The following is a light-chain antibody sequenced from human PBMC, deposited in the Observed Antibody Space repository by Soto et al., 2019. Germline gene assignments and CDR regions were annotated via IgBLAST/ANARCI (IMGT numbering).Light chain of an antibody. CDR1: QSVTNRY. CDR3: QQYVTSPWA. Sequence: ESVLTQSPGTLSLTPGERATLSCRASQSVTNRYFAWYQQRPGQAPRLLIYGISNRATGIPDRFSGSGSGTDFTLTISRLEPEDFAVYYCQQYVTSPWAFGQGTKVDIK. CDR2: GIS. J-gene: IGKJ1*01. V-gene: IGKV3-20*01.